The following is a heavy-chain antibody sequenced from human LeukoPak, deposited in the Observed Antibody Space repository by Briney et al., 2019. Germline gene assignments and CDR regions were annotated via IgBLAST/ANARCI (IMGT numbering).Heavy chain of an antibody. CDR2: INHSGST. V-gene: IGHV4-34*01. J-gene: IGHJ4*02. CDR3: ASSPAQRDADYGDYLDY. CDR1: GGSFSGYY. D-gene: IGHD4-17*01. Sequence: KSSETLSLTYAVYGGSFSGYYWSWIRQPPGKGLEWIGEINHSGSTNYNPSLKSRVTISVDTSKNQFSLKLSSVTAADTAVYYCASSPAQRDADYGDYLDYWGQGTLVTVSS.